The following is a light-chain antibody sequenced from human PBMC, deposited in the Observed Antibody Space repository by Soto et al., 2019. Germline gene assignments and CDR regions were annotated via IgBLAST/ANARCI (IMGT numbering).Light chain of an antibody. CDR2: WAS. CDR1: QSILYNSDNKNY. V-gene: IGKV4-1*01. CDR3: QQYFRTPLT. J-gene: IGKJ4*01. Sequence: DVVMTQSPDSLSVSLGERATINCKSSQSILYNSDNKNYLAWYQQKPGQPPRLLIYWASTRESGVPDRFSGSESGTDFTLTINNLQAEDVAVYYCQQYFRTPLTFGGGTKVEIK.